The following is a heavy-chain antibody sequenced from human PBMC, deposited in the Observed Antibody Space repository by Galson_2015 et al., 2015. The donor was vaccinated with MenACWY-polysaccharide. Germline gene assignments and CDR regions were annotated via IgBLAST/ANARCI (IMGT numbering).Heavy chain of an antibody. D-gene: IGHD6-6*01. CDR3: ARDGSSHFDC. V-gene: IGHV5-51*01. J-gene: IGHJ4*02. CDR2: IYPGDSDT. Sequence: GIIYPGDSDTKYSPSFQGQVTISADKSISTAYLQWSSLKASDTAMYYCARDGSSHFDCWGQGTLVTVSS.